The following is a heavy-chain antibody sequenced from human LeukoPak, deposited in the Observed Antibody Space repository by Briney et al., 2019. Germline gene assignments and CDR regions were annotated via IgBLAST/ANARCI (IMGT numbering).Heavy chain of an antibody. CDR1: GFTFSDYG. CDR3: AKDRGRVVPAAPSLDY. Sequence: GGSLRLSCAASGFTFSDYGMHWVRQAPGKGLEWVAFIRYDGSNKYYADSVKGRFTISRDNSKNTLYLQMNSLRAEDTAVYYCAKDRGRVVPAAPSLDYWGQGTLVTVSS. V-gene: IGHV3-30*02. CDR2: IRYDGSNK. J-gene: IGHJ4*02. D-gene: IGHD2-2*01.